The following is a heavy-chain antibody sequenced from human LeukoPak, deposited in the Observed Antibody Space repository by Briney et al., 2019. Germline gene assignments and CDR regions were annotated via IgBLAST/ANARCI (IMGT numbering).Heavy chain of an antibody. CDR1: GGSISSYY. D-gene: IGHD3-22*01. CDR2: IYYSGST. V-gene: IGHV4-59*01. Sequence: PSETLSLTCTVSGGSISSYYWSWIRQPPGKGLEWIGYIYYSGSTNYNPSLKSRVTISVDRSKNQFSLKLSSVTAADTAVYYCARGREYYDSSGYSSWGQGTLVTVSS. J-gene: IGHJ4*02. CDR3: ARGREYYDSSGYSS.